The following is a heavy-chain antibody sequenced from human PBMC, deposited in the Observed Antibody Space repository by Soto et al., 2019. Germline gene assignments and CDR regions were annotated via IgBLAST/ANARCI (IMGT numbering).Heavy chain of an antibody. CDR2: IIPIFGTA. Sequence: ASVKVSCKASGGTFSSYAISWVRQAPGQGLEWMGGIIPIFGTANHAQKFQGRVTITADKSTSTAYMELSSLRSEDTAVYYCARNSPLYDSSGISPESGMDVWGQGTQVTVSS. J-gene: IGHJ6*02. CDR1: GGTFSSYA. V-gene: IGHV1-69*06. D-gene: IGHD3-22*01. CDR3: ARNSPLYDSSGISPESGMDV.